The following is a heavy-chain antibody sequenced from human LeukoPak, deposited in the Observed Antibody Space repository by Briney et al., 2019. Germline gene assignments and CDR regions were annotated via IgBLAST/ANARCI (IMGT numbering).Heavy chain of an antibody. CDR2: IYGSGTT. Sequence: TSETLALTCTASGRSISSYYWSWIRQPAGNGLEWIGHIYGSGTTNYNHSLKSRVTMSVDTSKNQFSLKLNSVTAADTDVYYCARESGAKKGYSSGWLYWYYLDYWGQGTLGTGSS. CDR1: GRSISSYY. D-gene: IGHD6-19*01. CDR3: ARESGAKKGYSSGWLYWYYLDY. V-gene: IGHV4-4*07. J-gene: IGHJ4*02.